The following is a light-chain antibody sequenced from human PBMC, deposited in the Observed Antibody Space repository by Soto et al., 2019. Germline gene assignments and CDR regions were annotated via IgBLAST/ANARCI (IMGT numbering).Light chain of an antibody. J-gene: IGKJ3*01. V-gene: IGKV3-11*01. CDR3: QQRSNWPPA. CDR2: DAF. CDR1: QSVSSY. Sequence: MVLSQSAAPLSLSSGARATVSSRASQSVSSYLAWYXQNPGQVXRLXIYDAFNRATGIPARFSGSASGTDFTLTICSLEPEDCAVDDGQQRSNWPPAFGPGTNVDI.